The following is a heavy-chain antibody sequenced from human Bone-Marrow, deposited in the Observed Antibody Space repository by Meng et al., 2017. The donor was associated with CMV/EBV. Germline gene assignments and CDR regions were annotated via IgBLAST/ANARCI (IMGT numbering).Heavy chain of an antibody. CDR1: GFSLSSYS. CDR2: ISSSSTNI. J-gene: IGHJ4*02. D-gene: IGHD6-13*01. Sequence: GESLKISCAASGFSLSSYSMNWVRQAPGKGLQWISYISSSSTNIQYADSVRGRFTISRDNAKNSLYLQMHSLSAEDSAVYYCARHEVKSVREQQLIFYYWGQGALVTVSS. CDR3: ARHEVKSVREQQLIFYY. V-gene: IGHV3-48*04.